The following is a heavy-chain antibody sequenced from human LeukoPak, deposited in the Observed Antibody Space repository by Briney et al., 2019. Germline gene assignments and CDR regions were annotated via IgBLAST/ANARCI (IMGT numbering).Heavy chain of an antibody. CDR2: ISSSGSTI. CDR1: GFTFSSYE. CDR3: ARGGGELQCFDY. D-gene: IGHD1-7*01. V-gene: IGHV3-48*03. Sequence: GGSLRLSCAASGFTFSSYEMNWVRQAPGKGLEWVSYISSSGSTIYYADSVKGRFTISRDNAKNSLYLQMSSLRAEDTAVYYCARGGGELQCFDYWGQGTLVTVSS. J-gene: IGHJ4*02.